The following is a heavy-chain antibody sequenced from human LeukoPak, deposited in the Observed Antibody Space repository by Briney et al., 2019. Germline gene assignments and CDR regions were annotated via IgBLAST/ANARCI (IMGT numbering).Heavy chain of an antibody. CDR1: GFTFSSYW. CDR2: IKQDGSEK. CDR3: ARPNYDFWSGRGSFDY. Sequence: GGSLRLSCAASGFTFSSYWMSWVRQAPGKGLEWVANIKQDGSEKNYVDSVKGRFTISRDNAKNSLYLQMNSLRAEDTAVYYCARPNYDFWSGRGSFDYWGQGTLVTVSS. V-gene: IGHV3-7*01. J-gene: IGHJ4*02. D-gene: IGHD3-3*01.